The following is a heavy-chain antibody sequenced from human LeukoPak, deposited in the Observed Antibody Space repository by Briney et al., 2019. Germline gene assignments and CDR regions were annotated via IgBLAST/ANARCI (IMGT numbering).Heavy chain of an antibody. D-gene: IGHD3-10*01. CDR3: ARHMVRGFHAFDI. CDR2: IYYSGST. CDR1: GGSISSYY. V-gene: IGHV4-59*01. J-gene: IGHJ3*02. Sequence: SETLSLTCTVSGGSISSYYWRWIRQPPGKGLEWIGYIYYSGSTNYNPSLKSRVTISVDTSKNQFSLKLSSVTAADTAVYYCARHMVRGFHAFDIWGQGTMVTVSS.